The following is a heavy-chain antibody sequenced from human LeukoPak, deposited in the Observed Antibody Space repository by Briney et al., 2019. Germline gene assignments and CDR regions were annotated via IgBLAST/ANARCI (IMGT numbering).Heavy chain of an antibody. J-gene: IGHJ5*02. CDR1: GFTLSKFW. V-gene: IGHV3-7*03. CDR2: IKQDGSEK. D-gene: IGHD5-12*01. Sequence: PGGSLRLSCEASGFTLSKFWMNWVRQAPGKGLEWVANIKQDGSEKRYVDSVKGQFSISRDNTKNSLYLQMSSLRAEDTAVYYCARGPNSGYSWLDPWGQGTLVTVSS. CDR3: ARGPNSGYSWLDP.